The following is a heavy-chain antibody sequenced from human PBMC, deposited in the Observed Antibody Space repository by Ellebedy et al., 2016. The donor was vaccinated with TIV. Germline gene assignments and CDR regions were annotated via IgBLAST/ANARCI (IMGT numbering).Heavy chain of an antibody. CDR2: ISYDGSNK. Sequence: GESLKISCAASGFTFSSYGMHWVRQAPGKGLEWVAVISYDGSNKYYADSVKGRFTISRDNSKNTLYLQMNSLRAEDTAVYYCAKAPIKYSSSADLDYWGQGTLVTVSS. D-gene: IGHD6-6*01. CDR3: AKAPIKYSSSADLDY. V-gene: IGHV3-30*18. CDR1: GFTFSSYG. J-gene: IGHJ4*02.